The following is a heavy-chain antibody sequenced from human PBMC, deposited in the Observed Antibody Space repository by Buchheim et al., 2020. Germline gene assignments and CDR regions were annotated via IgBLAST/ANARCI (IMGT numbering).Heavy chain of an antibody. D-gene: IGHD3-16*02. V-gene: IGHV4-59*01. CDR1: GGSISSYY. Sequence: QVQLQESGPGLVKPSETLSLTCTVSGGSISSYYWSWIRQPPGKGLEWIGYIYYSGSTNYNPSLKIRVTISVDTSKNQFSLKLSSVTAADTAVYYCARASMITFGGVIVNGWFDPWGQGTL. J-gene: IGHJ5*02. CDR2: IYYSGST. CDR3: ARASMITFGGVIVNGWFDP.